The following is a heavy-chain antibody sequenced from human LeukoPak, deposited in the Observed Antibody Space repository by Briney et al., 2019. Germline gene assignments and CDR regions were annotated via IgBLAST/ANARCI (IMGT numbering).Heavy chain of an antibody. CDR3: ARGYCSGGTCYLVENWFDP. CDR2: INPNSGDT. Sequence: ASVKVSCKASGYTFTVYYMYWVRQAPGQGLEWMGRINPNSGDTDYAQNFQGTVTMTRETSISTAYMELTNLRSDDKAVYYCARGYCSGGTCYLVENWFDPWGQGTLVTVSS. CDR1: GYTFTVYY. D-gene: IGHD2-15*01. V-gene: IGHV1-2*06. J-gene: IGHJ5*02.